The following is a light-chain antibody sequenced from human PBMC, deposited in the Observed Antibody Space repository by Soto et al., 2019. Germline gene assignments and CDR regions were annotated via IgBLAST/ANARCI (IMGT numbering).Light chain of an antibody. CDR3: SADTVSPTYV. CDR1: SSDVGAYNF. CDR2: NVY. V-gene: IGLV2-14*03. J-gene: IGLJ1*01. Sequence: QSVLTQPASVSGSAGQSITISCTGTSSDVGAYNFVSWHQQHPGKAPKLMIYNVYDRPSGISYRFSGSKSGNTASLTISGLQGEDEADYYCSADTVSPTYVFGAGTKVTVL.